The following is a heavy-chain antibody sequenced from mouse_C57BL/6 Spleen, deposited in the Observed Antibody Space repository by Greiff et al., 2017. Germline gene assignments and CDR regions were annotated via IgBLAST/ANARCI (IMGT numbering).Heavy chain of an antibody. V-gene: IGHV1-66*01. CDR3: ARQMNYGSSQAWFAY. D-gene: IGHD1-1*01. CDR2: IYPGSGNT. Sequence: QVQLQQSGPELVKPGASVKISCTASGYSFTSYYIHWVKQRPGQGLEWIGWIYPGSGNTKYNEKFKGKATLTADTASSTAYMQLSSLTSEDSAVDYCARQMNYGSSQAWFAYWGKGTLVTVSA. CDR1: GYSFTSYY. J-gene: IGHJ3*01.